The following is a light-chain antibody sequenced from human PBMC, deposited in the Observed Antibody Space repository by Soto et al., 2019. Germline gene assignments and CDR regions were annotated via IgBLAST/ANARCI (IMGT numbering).Light chain of an antibody. CDR2: GAS. V-gene: IGKV3-20*01. Sequence: EIVLTQSPGTLSLSPGERATLSCRASQSVSSNYLAWYQQKPGQAPRLLIYGASSRATGIPDRFSGSGSGTDFTLTISRLEPDDGAVYYCQQYGSSLFTFGPGTKVYI. CDR3: QQYGSSLFT. J-gene: IGKJ3*01. CDR1: QSVSSNY.